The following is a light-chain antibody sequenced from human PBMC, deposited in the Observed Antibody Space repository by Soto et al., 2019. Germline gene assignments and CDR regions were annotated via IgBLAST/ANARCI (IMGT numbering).Light chain of an antibody. CDR1: QSVSSSY. Sequence: EIVLTQSPGTLSLSPGERATLSCRASQSVSSSYLAWYQQKPGQAPRLLIYGASGRATGIPDRFGGSGSGTDFTLTITRLKPEDFAVYYCHQYGSSPGITFGQGTRLEIK. CDR2: GAS. J-gene: IGKJ5*01. CDR3: HQYGSSPGIT. V-gene: IGKV3-20*01.